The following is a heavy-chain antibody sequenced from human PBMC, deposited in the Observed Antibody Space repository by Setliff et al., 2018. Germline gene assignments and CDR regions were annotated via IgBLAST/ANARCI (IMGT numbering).Heavy chain of an antibody. J-gene: IGHJ4*02. Sequence: SETLSLTCTVSGGSISSDYWSWIRQPPGKGVEWIAYIYNRGSTNCNPSLKSRVTISEDTSKNQFSLKLSSVTAADTAVYYCARRATYYNFWSGYYDYWGQGTLVTVSS. V-gene: IGHV4-59*01. CDR1: GGSISSDY. D-gene: IGHD3-3*01. CDR3: ARRATYYNFWSGYYDY. CDR2: IYNRGST.